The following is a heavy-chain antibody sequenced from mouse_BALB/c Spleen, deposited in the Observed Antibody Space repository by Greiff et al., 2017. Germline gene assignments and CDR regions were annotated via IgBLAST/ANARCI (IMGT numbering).Heavy chain of an antibody. CDR1: GFTFSSYA. CDR3: ARGRGEGFAY. Sequence: EVQGVESGGGLVKPGGSLKLSCAASGFTFSSYAMSWVRQTPEKRLEWVASISSGGSTYYPDSVKGRFTISRDNARNILYLQMSSLRSEDTAMYYCARGRGEGFAYWGQGTLVTVSA. CDR2: ISSGGST. J-gene: IGHJ3*01. V-gene: IGHV5-6-5*01.